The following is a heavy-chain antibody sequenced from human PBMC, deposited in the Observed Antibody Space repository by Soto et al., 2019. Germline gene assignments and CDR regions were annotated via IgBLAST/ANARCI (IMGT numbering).Heavy chain of an antibody. J-gene: IGHJ4*02. D-gene: IGHD2-15*01. CDR2: INPSGGST. Sequence: QVQLVQSGAEVKKPGASVKVSCKASGYTFTSYYMHWVRQAPGQGLEWMGIINPSGGSTSYAQKFRGRVNMTRDTSTSTVYMELSSRRSEDTAVYYCARTAGRRSKFDYWGQGTLVTVSS. V-gene: IGHV1-46*01. CDR1: GYTFTSYY. CDR3: ARTAGRRSKFDY.